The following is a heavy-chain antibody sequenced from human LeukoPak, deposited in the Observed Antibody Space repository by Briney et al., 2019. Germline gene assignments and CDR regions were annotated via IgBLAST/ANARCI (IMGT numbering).Heavy chain of an antibody. CDR3: ARDPATAMGLYYFDY. D-gene: IGHD5-18*01. J-gene: IGHJ4*02. V-gene: IGHV3-11*06. CDR1: GFTFSDYY. CDR2: ISSSSSYT. Sequence: GGSLRLSCAASGFTFSDYYMSWIRQAPGKGLEWVSYISSSSSYTNYTDSVKGRFTISRENAKNSLYLQMNSLRAEDTAVYYCARDPATAMGLYYFDYWGQGTLVTVSS.